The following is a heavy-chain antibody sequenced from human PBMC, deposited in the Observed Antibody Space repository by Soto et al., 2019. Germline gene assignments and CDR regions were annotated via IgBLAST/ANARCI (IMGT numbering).Heavy chain of an antibody. CDR3: VKGYSNSYYFYYMDV. Sequence: EVQLLESGGGLVQPGGSLRVSCAASGFTFDNYAMGWVRQAPGTGLEWVSGISGSGGTTYHADSVKGRFTISRDNSNNTRYLQMNSLRAEDTAVYYCVKGYSNSYYFYYMDVWGEGTTVTVSS. J-gene: IGHJ6*03. CDR2: ISGSGGTT. D-gene: IGHD6-6*01. V-gene: IGHV3-23*01. CDR1: GFTFDNYA.